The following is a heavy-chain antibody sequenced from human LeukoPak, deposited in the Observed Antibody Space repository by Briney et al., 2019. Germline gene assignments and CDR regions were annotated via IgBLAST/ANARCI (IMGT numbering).Heavy chain of an antibody. Sequence: SETLSLTCAVYGGSFSGYCWSWIRQPPGKGLEWIGEINHSGSTNYNPSLKSRVTISVDTSKNQFSLKLSSVTAADTAVYYCARNTTTVDDRRTFDYWGQGSLVTVSS. D-gene: IGHD4-23*01. J-gene: IGHJ4*02. CDR2: INHSGST. CDR3: ARNTTTVDDRRTFDY. V-gene: IGHV4-34*01. CDR1: GGSFSGYC.